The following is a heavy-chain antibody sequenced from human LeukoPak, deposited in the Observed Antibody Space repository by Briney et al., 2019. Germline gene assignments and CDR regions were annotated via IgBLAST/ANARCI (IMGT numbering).Heavy chain of an antibody. CDR1: GYTFTSYG. CDR3: ARGGITMVRGVDSNWYFDL. V-gene: IGHV1-18*01. CDR2: ISAYNGNT. J-gene: IGHJ2*01. D-gene: IGHD3-10*01. Sequence: ASVKVSCKASGYTFTSYGISWVRQAPGQGLEWMGWISAYNGNTNYAQKLQGRVTMTTDTSTSTAYMELRSLRSDDTAVYYCARGGITMVRGVDSNWYFDLWGRGTLVTVSS.